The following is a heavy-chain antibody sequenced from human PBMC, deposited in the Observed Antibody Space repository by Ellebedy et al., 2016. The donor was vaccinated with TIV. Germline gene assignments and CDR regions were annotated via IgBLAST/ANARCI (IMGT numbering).Heavy chain of an antibody. CDR3: ARNNHGAYGGGDAFDI. J-gene: IGHJ3*02. Sequence: GGSLRLSXAASGFTFTNYWMTWVRQAPGKGLEWVTNIKHDGSEKYYVDSVKGRFTVSRDNAKNSLFLQMSSLRVEDTAVYYCARNNHGAYGGGDAFDIWGQGTMVTVSS. V-gene: IGHV3-7*01. CDR2: IKHDGSEK. D-gene: IGHD4-17*01. CDR1: GFTFTNYW.